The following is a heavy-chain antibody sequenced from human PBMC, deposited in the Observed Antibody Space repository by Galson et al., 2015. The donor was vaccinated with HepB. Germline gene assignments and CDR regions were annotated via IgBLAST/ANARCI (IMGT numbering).Heavy chain of an antibody. CDR2: INAGNSNT. D-gene: IGHD3-16*01. J-gene: IGHJ4*02. Sequence: SVKVSCKASGYTFTSYAMHWVRQAPGQRLEWMGWINAGNSNTKYSQKFQGRVTITRDTSASTAYMELSSLRSEDTAVYYCARDLGDGDYYFDYWGQGTLVTVSS. CDR3: ARDLGDGDYYFDY. V-gene: IGHV1-3*01. CDR1: GYTFTSYA.